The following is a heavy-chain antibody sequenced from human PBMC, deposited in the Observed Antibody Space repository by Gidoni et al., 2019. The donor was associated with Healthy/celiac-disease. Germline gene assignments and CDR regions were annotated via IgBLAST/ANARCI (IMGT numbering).Heavy chain of an antibody. CDR1: GGSLSSGGYS. CDR2: IYHSGST. CDR3: ASKSYGDYQLDY. Sequence: QLQLQESGSGLVKPSQTLSLTCAVSGGSLSSGGYSWSWIRQPPGKGLEWIGYIYHSGSTYYNPSLKSRVTISADRSKNQFSLKLSSVTAADTAVYYCASKSYGDYQLDYWGQGTLVTVSS. D-gene: IGHD4-17*01. J-gene: IGHJ4*02. V-gene: IGHV4-30-2*01.